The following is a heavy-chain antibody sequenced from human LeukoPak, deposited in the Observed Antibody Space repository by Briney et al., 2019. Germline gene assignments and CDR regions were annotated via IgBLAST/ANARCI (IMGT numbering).Heavy chain of an antibody. Sequence: GGSLRLSCAASGFTFSSYAMSWVRQAPGRGLEWVSAISGSGGSTYYADSVKGRFTISRDNSKNTLYLQMNSLRAEDTAVYYCAKSRDILTGYYREYYYYGMDVWGQGTTVTVSS. D-gene: IGHD3-9*01. CDR3: AKSRDILTGYYREYYYYGMDV. J-gene: IGHJ6*02. CDR1: GFTFSSYA. CDR2: ISGSGGST. V-gene: IGHV3-23*01.